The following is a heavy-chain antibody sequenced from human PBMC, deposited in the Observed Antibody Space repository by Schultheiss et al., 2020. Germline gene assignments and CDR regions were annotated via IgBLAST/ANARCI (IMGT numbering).Heavy chain of an antibody. Sequence: GGSLRLSCAASGFTFSSYGMHWVRQAPGKGLEWVSSISSSSSYIHYADSLKGRFTISRDNARNSLFLQMNSLRAEDTAVYYCARDRSTSRYYYYYMDVWGKGTTVTVSS. CDR2: ISSSSSYI. D-gene: IGHD2-2*01. V-gene: IGHV3-21*01. CDR1: GFTFSSYG. J-gene: IGHJ6*03. CDR3: ARDRSTSRYYYYYMDV.